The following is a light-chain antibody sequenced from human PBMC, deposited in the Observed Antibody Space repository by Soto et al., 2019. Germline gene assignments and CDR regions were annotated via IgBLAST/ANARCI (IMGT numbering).Light chain of an antibody. CDR2: AAS. V-gene: IGKV1-39*01. CDR3: QQSYCIPRT. CDR1: QNINNC. Sequence: LQMTQSPSSLSASVGDRVTITCRASQNINNCLNWYQQKPGKAPKLMIYAASTLQRGVPSRFSGSGSGTDFTLTISSLQPEDFATYYCQQSYCIPRTFGQGTKVDIK. J-gene: IGKJ1*01.